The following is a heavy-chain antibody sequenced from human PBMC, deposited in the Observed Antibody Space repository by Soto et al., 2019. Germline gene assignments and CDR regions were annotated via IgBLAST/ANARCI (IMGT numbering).Heavy chain of an antibody. CDR2: IWYDGTKK. D-gene: IGHD3-3*01. V-gene: IGHV3-33*01. CDR3: ARDQSILGVGAGGFDP. Sequence: QVQLVESGGGVVQPGRSLRLSCAASGFTFSSYGMHWVRQAPGKGLQWVAFIWYDGTKKYYADSVKGRFNISRDNSKNTLFLQMNSLRAEDTAVYYWARDQSILGVGAGGFDPWGQGTLVTVSS. J-gene: IGHJ5*02. CDR1: GFTFSSYG.